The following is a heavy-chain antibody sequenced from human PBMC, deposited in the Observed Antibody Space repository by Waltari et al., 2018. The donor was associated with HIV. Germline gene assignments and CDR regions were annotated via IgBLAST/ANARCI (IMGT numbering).Heavy chain of an antibody. CDR1: GGTFSSYA. CDR3: ARLGRSRFLEWIPFDP. CDR2: IIPISGTT. D-gene: IGHD3-3*01. V-gene: IGHV1-69*12. J-gene: IGHJ5*02. Sequence: QVQLVQSGAEVKKPGSSVKVSCKASGGTFSSYAISWVRQAPGQGLAWMGGIIPISGTTNYAQKFQGRVTITADESTSTANMELNSLKSEDTAVYYCARLGRSRFLEWIPFDPWGQGTLVTVSS.